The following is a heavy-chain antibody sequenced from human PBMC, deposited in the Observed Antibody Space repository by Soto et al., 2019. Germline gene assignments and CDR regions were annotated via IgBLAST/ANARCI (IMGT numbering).Heavy chain of an antibody. CDR3: ARDNYDILTGYYNFDY. J-gene: IGHJ4*02. CDR2: ISYDGSNK. Sequence: GGSLRLSCAASGFTFSSYAMHWVRQAPGKGLEWVAVISYDGSNKYYADSVKGRFTISRDNSKNTLYLQMNSLRAEDTAVYYCARDNYDILTGYYNFDYWGQGTLVTVSS. D-gene: IGHD3-9*01. V-gene: IGHV3-30-3*01. CDR1: GFTFSSYA.